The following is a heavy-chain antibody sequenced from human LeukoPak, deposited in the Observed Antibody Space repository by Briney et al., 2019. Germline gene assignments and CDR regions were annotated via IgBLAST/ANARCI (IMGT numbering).Heavy chain of an antibody. D-gene: IGHD7-27*01. J-gene: IGHJ4*02. Sequence: GGSLRLSCAASGFTFSSYSMNWVRQAPGKGLEWVSSISSSSSYIYYADSVKGRFTISRDNAKNSLYLQMNSLRAEDTAVYHCARTGDTRGPSRYWGQGTLVTVSS. V-gene: IGHV3-21*01. CDR2: ISSSSSYI. CDR3: ARTGDTRGPSRY. CDR1: GFTFSSYS.